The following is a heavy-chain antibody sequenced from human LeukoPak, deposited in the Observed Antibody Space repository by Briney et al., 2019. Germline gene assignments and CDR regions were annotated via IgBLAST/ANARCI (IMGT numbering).Heavy chain of an antibody. D-gene: IGHD3-3*01. V-gene: IGHV5-51*01. CDR2: IYPGDSDT. J-gene: IGHJ4*02. Sequence: GASLKISCKGSGYSFTSYWIGWVRQTPGKGLEWMGIIYPGDSDTSYSPSFQGQVTISADKSISTAYLQWSSLKASHTAMYYCARFPVLRFLDWLDYWGQGTLVTVSS. CDR1: GYSFTSYW. CDR3: ARFPVLRFLDWLDY.